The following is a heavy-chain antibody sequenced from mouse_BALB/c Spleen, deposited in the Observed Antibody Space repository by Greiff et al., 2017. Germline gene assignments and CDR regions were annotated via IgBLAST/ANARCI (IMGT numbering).Heavy chain of an antibody. CDR1: GYTFTSYW. CDR2: IYPSDSYT. CDR3: TRGWGNRGYFDY. Sequence: QVQLQQPGAELVRPGASVKLSCKASGYTFTSYWINWVKQRPGHGLEWIGNIYPSDSYTNYNQKFKDKATLTVDKSSSTAYMQLSSPTSEDSAVYYCTRGWGNRGYFDYWGQGTTLTVSS. D-gene: IGHD2-1*01. V-gene: IGHV1-69*02. J-gene: IGHJ2*01.